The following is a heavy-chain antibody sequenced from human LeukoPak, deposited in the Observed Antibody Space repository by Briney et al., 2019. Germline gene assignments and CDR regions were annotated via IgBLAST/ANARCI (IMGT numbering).Heavy chain of an antibody. CDR2: ISYDGSNK. CDR1: GFTFSSCW. D-gene: IGHD6-19*01. Sequence: GGSLRLSCAASGFTFSSCWINWVRQAPGKGLEWVAVISYDGSNKYYADSVKGRFTISRDNSKNTLYLQMNSLRAEDTAVYYCARTRNSSGWYSRQVFDYWGQGTLVTVSS. CDR3: ARTRNSSGWYSRQVFDY. V-gene: IGHV3-30*03. J-gene: IGHJ4*02.